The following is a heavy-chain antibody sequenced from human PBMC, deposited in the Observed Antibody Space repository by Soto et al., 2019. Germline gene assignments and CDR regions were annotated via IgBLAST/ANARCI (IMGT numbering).Heavy chain of an antibody. D-gene: IGHD3-22*01. CDR3: ARDSGYYYDSSGYYSPYYYYGMDV. V-gene: IGHV3-48*02. J-gene: IGHJ6*02. CDR2: ISSSSSTI. CDR1: GFTFSSYS. Sequence: PGGSLRLSCATSGFTFSSYSMNWVRQAPGKGLEWVSYISSSSSTIYYADSVKGRFTISRDNAKNSLYLQMNSLRDEDTAVYYCARDSGYYYDSSGYYSPYYYYGMDVWGQGTTVT.